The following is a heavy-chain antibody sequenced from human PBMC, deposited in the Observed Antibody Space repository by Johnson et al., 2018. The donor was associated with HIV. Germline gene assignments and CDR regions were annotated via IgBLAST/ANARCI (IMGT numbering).Heavy chain of an antibody. D-gene: IGHD6-13*01. J-gene: IGHJ3*02. V-gene: IGHV3-20*04. CDR2: INWNGGST. CDR3: TTGQLGGASDI. CDR1: GFTFDDYG. Sequence: VQLVESGGGVVRPGGSLRLSCVASGFTFDDYGMSWVRQAPGKGLEWVSGINWNGGSTGYADSVKGRFTISRDNAKNSLYLQMNSLKIEDTAVYYCTTGQLGGASDIWGQGTMVTVSS.